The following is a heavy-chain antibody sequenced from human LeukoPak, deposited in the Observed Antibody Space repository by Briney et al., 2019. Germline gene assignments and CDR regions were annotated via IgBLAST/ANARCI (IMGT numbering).Heavy chain of an antibody. CDR2: IRNDGSSR. J-gene: IGHJ6*03. V-gene: IGHV3-30*02. Sequence: GGSLRLSCAASGFTFSSYGMHWVRQAPGKGLEWVAFIRNDGSSRYYADSMKGRITISRDNSENTLYLQMNSLRAEDTAVYYCAKDIGYSNNYYMDVWGRGTTVTVSS. CDR1: GFTFSSYG. D-gene: IGHD4-11*01. CDR3: AKDIGYSNNYYMDV.